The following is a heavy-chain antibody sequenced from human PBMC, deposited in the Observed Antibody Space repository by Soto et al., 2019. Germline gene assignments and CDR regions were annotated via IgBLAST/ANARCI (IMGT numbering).Heavy chain of an antibody. D-gene: IGHD1-26*01. V-gene: IGHV3-74*01. J-gene: IGHJ3*02. Sequence: VGSLRLSCAASGFSFSSFWMHWARQAPGKGLVWVAHIHNDGSRTSYADSVKGRFTISRDNAKNTLYLQMNSLRAEDTAMYYCARDFGEVGSTAAFDIWGQGTMVTVSS. CDR1: GFSFSSFW. CDR3: ARDFGEVGSTAAFDI. CDR2: IHNDGSRT.